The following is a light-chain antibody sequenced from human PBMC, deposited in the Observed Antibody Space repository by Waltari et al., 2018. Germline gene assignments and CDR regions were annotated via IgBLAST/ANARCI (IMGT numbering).Light chain of an antibody. CDR2: KAS. J-gene: IGKJ1*01. V-gene: IGKV1-5*03. Sequence: DIQATQSHSTPTASIGGRVTITCRASRSVTNSLAWYQQKPGKAPKVLIYKASTLESGVPSRFSGSGSGTEFTLTISSLQPDDFATYYCQQYYSYSTFGQGTKVEIK. CDR3: QQYYSYST. CDR1: RSVTNS.